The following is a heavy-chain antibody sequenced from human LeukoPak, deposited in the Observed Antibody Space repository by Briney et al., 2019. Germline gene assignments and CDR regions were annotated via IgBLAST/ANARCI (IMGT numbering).Heavy chain of an antibody. CDR1: GYSISSGYY. Sequence: SETLSLTCAVSGYSISSGYYWGWIRQPPGKGLEWIGSIYHSGSTYYNPSLKSRVTISVDTSKNQFSLKLSSVTAADTAVYYCASVQLWPNDPFDIWGQGTMVTVSS. CDR3: ASVQLWPNDPFDI. D-gene: IGHD5-18*01. J-gene: IGHJ3*02. CDR2: IYHSGST. V-gene: IGHV4-38-2*01.